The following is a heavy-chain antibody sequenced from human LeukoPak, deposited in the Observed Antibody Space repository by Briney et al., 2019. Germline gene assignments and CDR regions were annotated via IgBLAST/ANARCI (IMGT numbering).Heavy chain of an antibody. J-gene: IGHJ3*02. Sequence: SETLSLTCTVSGGSISSYYWSWIRQPPGKGLEWIGYIYYSGSTNYNPSLKSRVTISVDTSKNQFSLKLSSVTAADTAVYYCARGISLGVAFDIWGQGTMVTVSS. CDR3: ARGISLGVAFDI. CDR2: IYYSGST. D-gene: IGHD2-8*02. V-gene: IGHV4-59*01. CDR1: GGSISSYY.